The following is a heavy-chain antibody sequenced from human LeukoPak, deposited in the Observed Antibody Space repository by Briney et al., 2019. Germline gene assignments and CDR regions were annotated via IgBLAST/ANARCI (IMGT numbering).Heavy chain of an antibody. CDR1: GFIFSDYA. CDR3: AKNPYGSGSSSFYFDH. J-gene: IGHJ4*02. Sequence: GGSLRLSCTASGFIFSDYAMSWVRQAPGKGLEWVSTINDDGGRTFFADSLQGRFTISRYNSKNTLYLEMNSLRAEDTAVYYCAKNPYGSGSSSFYFDHWGQGTLVTVSS. D-gene: IGHD3-10*01. CDR2: INDDGGRT. V-gene: IGHV3-23*01.